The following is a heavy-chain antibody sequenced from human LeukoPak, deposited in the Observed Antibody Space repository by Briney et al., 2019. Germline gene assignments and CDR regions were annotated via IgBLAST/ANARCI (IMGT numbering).Heavy chain of an antibody. CDR3: ARADRYCTNGVCYHFWYYYSMDV. J-gene: IGHJ6*02. CDR1: GGSFSGYY. D-gene: IGHD2-8*01. CDR2: INHSGST. V-gene: IGHV4-34*01. Sequence: SETLSLTCAVYGGSFSGYYWSWIRQPPGKGLEWIGEINHSGSTNYNPSLKSRVTISVDTSKNQFSLKLSSVTAADTAVYYCARADRYCTNGVCYHFWYYYSMDVWGQGTTVTVSS.